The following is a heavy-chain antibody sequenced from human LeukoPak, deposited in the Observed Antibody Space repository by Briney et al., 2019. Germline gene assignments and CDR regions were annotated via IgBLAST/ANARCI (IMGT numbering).Heavy chain of an antibody. J-gene: IGHJ4*02. CDR2: IHYSGRT. CDR3: ARDSGWWRFDF. D-gene: IGHD6-13*01. V-gene: IGHV4-61*01. Sequence: PSETLSLTCTVSGGSVSSGSCFWSWIRQPPGKGLEWIGYIHYSGRTNYNPSLESRVTISADTSKNQFSLKLNSVTAADTAVYYCARDSGWWRFDFWGQGTLVTVSS. CDR1: GGSVSSGSCF.